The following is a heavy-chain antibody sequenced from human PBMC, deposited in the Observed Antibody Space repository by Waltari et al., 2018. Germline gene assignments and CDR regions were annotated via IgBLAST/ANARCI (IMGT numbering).Heavy chain of an antibody. CDR3: AREGSRASFDY. V-gene: IGHV4-38-2*02. CDR2: IYHSGST. Sequence: QVQLQESGPGLVKPSETLSLTCAVSGYSISIGYYWVWIRQPPGKGLEWIGSIYHSGSTYYNPSLKSRVTISVDTSKNQFSLKLSSVTAADTAVYYCAREGSRASFDYWGQGTLVTVSS. D-gene: IGHD1-26*01. J-gene: IGHJ4*02. CDR1: GYSISIGYY.